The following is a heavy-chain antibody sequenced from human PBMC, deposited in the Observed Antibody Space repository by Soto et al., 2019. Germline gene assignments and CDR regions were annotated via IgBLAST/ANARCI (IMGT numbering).Heavy chain of an antibody. D-gene: IGHD2-21*02. V-gene: IGHV1-46*01. CDR1: GDTFTDYY. CDR2: VNPSGGHT. J-gene: IGHJ4*02. CDR3: ARGGHVVVVTAALDY. Sequence: ASVKVSCKASGDTFTDYYIHWVRQAPGQGLEWMGTVNPSGGHTTYAQHFLGRMTMTRDTSTSTLYMELASLTSEDTAIYFCARGGHVVVVTAALDYWGQRTPVTVSS.